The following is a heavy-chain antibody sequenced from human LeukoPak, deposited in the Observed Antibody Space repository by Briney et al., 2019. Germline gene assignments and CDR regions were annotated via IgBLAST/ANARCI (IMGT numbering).Heavy chain of an antibody. V-gene: IGHV1-8*03. CDR3: ARGPRYTYSSSWYLDY. Sequence: GASVKVSCKASGYSFTSYDINWVRQATGQGLEWMGWMNPNSGNTGYAQKFQGRVTITRNTSISTAYMDLSSLRSEDTAVYYCARGPRYTYSSSWYLDYWGQGALVTVSS. J-gene: IGHJ4*02. D-gene: IGHD6-13*01. CDR1: GYSFTSYD. CDR2: MNPNSGNT.